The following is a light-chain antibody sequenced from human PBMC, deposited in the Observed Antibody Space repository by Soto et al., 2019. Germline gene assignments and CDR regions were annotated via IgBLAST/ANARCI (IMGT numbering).Light chain of an antibody. Sequence: QSVLTQPASVSGSPEQSITISCTGSGCDIGAYDYVSWYQQHPGKAPKLLIYGVNNRPSGVSYRFSASKSAFTASLTISGLQAEDEAHYYCSSYTTSYFYVFGPGTKVTVL. V-gene: IGLV2-14*03. CDR3: SSYTTSYFYV. J-gene: IGLJ1*01. CDR2: GVN. CDR1: GCDIGAYDY.